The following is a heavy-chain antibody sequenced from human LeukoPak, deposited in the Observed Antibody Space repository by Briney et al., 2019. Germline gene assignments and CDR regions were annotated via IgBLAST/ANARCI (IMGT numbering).Heavy chain of an antibody. J-gene: IGHJ6*02. CDR1: GFTFSSYS. D-gene: IGHD6-13*01. CDR2: ISSSSSYI. CDR3: ARDWGSSWYEEDYYYYYGMDV. V-gene: IGHV3-21*01. Sequence: GGSLRLSCAASGFTFSSYSMNWVRQAPGKGLEWVSSISSSSSYIYYADSVKGRFTISRNNAKNSLYLQMSSLRAEDTAVYYCARDWGSSWYEEDYYYYYGMDVWGQGTTVTVSS.